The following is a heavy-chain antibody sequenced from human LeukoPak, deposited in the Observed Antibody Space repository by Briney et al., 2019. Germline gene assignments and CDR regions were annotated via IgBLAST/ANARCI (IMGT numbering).Heavy chain of an antibody. Sequence: GGSLRLSCAASGFTFSSYSMNWVRQAPGKGLEWVSSISSSSSYIYYADSVKGRFTISRDNAKNSLYLQMNSLRAEDTAVYYCARGGGLDTVYYYYGMDVWGQGTTVTVSS. CDR3: ARGGGLDTVYYYYGMDV. V-gene: IGHV3-21*01. CDR2: ISSSSSYI. D-gene: IGHD5-18*01. CDR1: GFTFSSYS. J-gene: IGHJ6*02.